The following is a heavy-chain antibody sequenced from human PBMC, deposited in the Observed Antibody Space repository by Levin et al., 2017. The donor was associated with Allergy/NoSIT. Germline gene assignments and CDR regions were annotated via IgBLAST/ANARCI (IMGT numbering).Heavy chain of an antibody. CDR2: INHSGST. J-gene: IGHJ5*02. CDR1: GGSFSGYY. CDR3: ARGVGYSSSWYLRDNWFDP. V-gene: IGHV4-34*01. D-gene: IGHD6-13*01. Sequence: MTSETLSLTCAVYGGSFSGYYWSWIRQPPGKGLEWIGEINHSGSTNYNPSLKSRVTISVDTSKNQFSLKLSSVTAADTAVYYCARGVGYSSSWYLRDNWFDPWGQGTLVTVSS.